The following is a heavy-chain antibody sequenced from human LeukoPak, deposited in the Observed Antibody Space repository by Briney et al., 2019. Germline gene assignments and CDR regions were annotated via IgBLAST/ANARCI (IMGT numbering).Heavy chain of an antibody. J-gene: IGHJ4*02. Sequence: GGSLRLSCAASGFKVSSNHMSWVRQAPGKGLDWVSVIYSSGGTDYAESVEGRFTISRDNAKNSLYLQMNSLRAEDTAVYYCARDREMPTITGSLLDYWGQGILVTVSS. CDR1: GFKVSSNH. V-gene: IGHV3-66*01. D-gene: IGHD5-24*01. CDR3: ARDREMPTITGSLLDY. CDR2: IYSSGGT.